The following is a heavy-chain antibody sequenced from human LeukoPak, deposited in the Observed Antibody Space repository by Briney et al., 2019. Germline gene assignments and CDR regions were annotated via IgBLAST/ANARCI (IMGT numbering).Heavy chain of an antibody. Sequence: SETLSLTCTVSGGSISSYYWSWIRQPPGKGLEWIGYIYYSGSTNYNPSLKSRVTISVDTSKNQFSLKPSSVTAADTAVYYCAREYYDSSGTYPNWFDPWGQGTLVTVSS. J-gene: IGHJ5*02. CDR3: AREYYDSSGTYPNWFDP. D-gene: IGHD3-22*01. CDR2: IYYSGST. CDR1: GGSISSYY. V-gene: IGHV4-59*01.